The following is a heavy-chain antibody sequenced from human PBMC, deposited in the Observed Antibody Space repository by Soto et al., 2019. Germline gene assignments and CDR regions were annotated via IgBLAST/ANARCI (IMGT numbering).Heavy chain of an antibody. CDR1: GYSFTSYW. Sequence: GESLKISCKGSGYSFTSYWIGWVRQMPGKGLERMGSIYPGDSDTRYSPSFQGQVTISADKSISTAYLQWSSLKASDTAMYYCARQVELRSYYYYYYMDVWGKGTTVTVSS. V-gene: IGHV5-51*01. D-gene: IGHD1-7*01. CDR3: ARQVELRSYYYYYYMDV. CDR2: IYPGDSDT. J-gene: IGHJ6*03.